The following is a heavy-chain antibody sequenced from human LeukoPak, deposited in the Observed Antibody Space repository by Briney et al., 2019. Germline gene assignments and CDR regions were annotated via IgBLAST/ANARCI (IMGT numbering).Heavy chain of an antibody. CDR2: INPNSGGT. CDR1: GYTFTGYY. D-gene: IGHD1-26*01. V-gene: IGHV1-2*02. CDR3: ARELLRSDGFDF. Sequence: ASVKVSCKASGYTFTGYYMHWVRQAPGQGLEWMGWINPNSGGTNYAQKFQGRVTITRDTSASTAYMELSSLRSEDTAVYYCARELLRSDGFDFWGLGTLVTVSS. J-gene: IGHJ4*02.